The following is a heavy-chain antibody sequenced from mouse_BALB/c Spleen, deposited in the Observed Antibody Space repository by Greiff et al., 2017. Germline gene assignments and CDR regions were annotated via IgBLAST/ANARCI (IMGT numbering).Heavy chain of an antibody. Sequence: EVKVVESGGGLVQPGGSRKLSCAASGFTFSSFGMHWVRQAPEKGLEWVATISDGGSYTYYPDSVKGRFTISRDNAKNNLYLQMSSLKSEDTAMYYCARETTVVDAMDYWGQGTSVTVSS. CDR3: ARETTVVDAMDY. CDR1: GFTFSSFG. D-gene: IGHD1-1*01. CDR2: ISDGGSYT. J-gene: IGHJ4*01. V-gene: IGHV5-6*03.